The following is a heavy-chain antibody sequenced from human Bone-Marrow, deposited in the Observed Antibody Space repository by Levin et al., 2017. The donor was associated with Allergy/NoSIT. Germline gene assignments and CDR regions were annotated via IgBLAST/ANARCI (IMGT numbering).Heavy chain of an antibody. V-gene: IGHV3-73*01. D-gene: IGHD3-3*01. CDR3: TRLVYDFWSGPPRVLTMDV. CDR2: IRSKANSYAT. J-gene: IGHJ6*02. Sequence: GGSLRLSCAASGFTFSGSAMHWVRQASGKGLEWVGRIRSKANSYATAYAASVKGRFTISRDDSKNTAYLQMNSLKTEDTAVYYCTRLVYDFWSGPPRVLTMDVWGQGTTVTVSS. CDR1: GFTFSGSA.